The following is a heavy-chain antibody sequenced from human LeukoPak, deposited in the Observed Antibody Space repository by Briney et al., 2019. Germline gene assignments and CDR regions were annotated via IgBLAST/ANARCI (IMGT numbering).Heavy chain of an antibody. D-gene: IGHD6-13*01. CDR1: GFTFSSYS. CDR2: ISSSSSYI. CDR3: AKDGFSSSWYNWFDP. V-gene: IGHV3-21*04. Sequence: PGGSLRLSCAASGFTFSSYSMNWVRQAPGKGLEWVSSISSSSSYIYYADSVKGRFTISRDNAKNSLYLQMNSLRAEDTALYYCAKDGFSSSWYNWFDPWGQGTLVTVSS. J-gene: IGHJ5*02.